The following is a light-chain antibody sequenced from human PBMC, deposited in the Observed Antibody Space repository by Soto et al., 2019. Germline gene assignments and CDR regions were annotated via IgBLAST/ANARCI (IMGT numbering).Light chain of an antibody. CDR3: QQRRNWPIT. V-gene: IGKV3-11*01. CDR2: DAS. CDR1: QSVSTY. J-gene: IGKJ5*01. Sequence: EIVLTQSPATLSLSPGESVTLSCRTSQSVSTYFAWYQQKPGRAPRLLIYDASNRATGIQARFIGSGSGTDFTLTISSLEPEDFAVYYCQQRRNWPITFGQGTRLEIK.